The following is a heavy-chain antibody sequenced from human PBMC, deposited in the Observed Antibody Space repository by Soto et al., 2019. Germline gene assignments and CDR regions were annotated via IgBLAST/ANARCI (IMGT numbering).Heavy chain of an antibody. CDR2: INHSGIT. CDR3: ARVRGSSGWYGGYYSYVMDV. V-gene: IGHV4-34*01. Sequence: SETLSLTCAVYGGSFSGYYWSWIRQPPGKGLEWIGEINHSGITNYNPSLKSRVTISVDTSKNQFSLKLSSVTAADTAVYYCARVRGSSGWYGGYYSYVMDVWGQGTTVTV. J-gene: IGHJ6*02. CDR1: GGSFSGYY. D-gene: IGHD6-19*01.